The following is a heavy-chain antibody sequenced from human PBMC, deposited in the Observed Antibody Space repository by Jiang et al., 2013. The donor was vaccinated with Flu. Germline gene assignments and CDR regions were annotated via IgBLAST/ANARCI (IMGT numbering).Heavy chain of an antibody. D-gene: IGHD3-16*02. CDR3: ARDVISILDFTRGSHPIHFDL. CDR2: IGSGTSVK. J-gene: IGHJ4*02. Sequence: QLVESGGGLVQPGESLRLSCAASGFTISSYSMNWLRQVPGKGLEWIACIGSGTSVKYYADSVKGRFIISRDSVKKSLYLQMNSLRDGDTAVYYCARDVISILDFTRGSHPIHFDLWGQGALVTVSS. CDR1: GFTISSYS. V-gene: IGHV3-48*02.